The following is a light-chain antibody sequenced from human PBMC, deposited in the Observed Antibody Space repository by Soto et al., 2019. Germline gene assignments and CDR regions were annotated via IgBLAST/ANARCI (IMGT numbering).Light chain of an antibody. CDR3: CSYGGTYVR. J-gene: IGLJ2*01. CDR2: EGT. CDR1: SSDVGSYNL. Sequence: QSVLTQPASVSGSPGQSITICCTGTSSDVGSYNLVSWYQQHPGKAPKVIVYEGTKRPSGVSDRFSASKSGNTASLTISGLQAEDEADYYCCSYGGTYVRFGGGTKLTVL. V-gene: IGLV2-23*01.